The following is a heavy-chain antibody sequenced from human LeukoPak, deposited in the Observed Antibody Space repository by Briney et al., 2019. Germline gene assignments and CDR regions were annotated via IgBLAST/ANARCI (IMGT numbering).Heavy chain of an antibody. CDR1: GFTFSDYY. V-gene: IGHV3-11*06. D-gene: IGHD6-13*01. CDR3: ARGAAAADH. Sequence: PGGSLRLSCAASGFTFSDYYMSWIRQAPGKGLEWVSYISSSSIYTNYADSVKGRFTISRDNAKNSLYLQMNSLRDDDTGVYYCARGAAAADHWGQGTPVTVSS. J-gene: IGHJ4*02. CDR2: ISSSSIYT.